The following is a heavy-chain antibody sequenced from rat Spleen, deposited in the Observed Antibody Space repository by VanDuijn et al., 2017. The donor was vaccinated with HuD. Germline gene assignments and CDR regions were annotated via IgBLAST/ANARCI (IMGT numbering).Heavy chain of an antibody. Sequence: EVKLVESGGGLVQPGRSLKLSCAASGFTFSTFLMAWVRQAPKMGLEWVASISSGGGDTYYPDSVRGRFTISRDNAKSTLYLQMDSLRSEDTATYYCARHELPGYNWFAYWGQGTLVTVSS. CDR2: ISSGGGDT. CDR1: GFTFSTFL. J-gene: IGHJ3*01. CDR3: ARHELPGYNWFAY. D-gene: IGHD1-4*01. V-gene: IGHV5-25*01.